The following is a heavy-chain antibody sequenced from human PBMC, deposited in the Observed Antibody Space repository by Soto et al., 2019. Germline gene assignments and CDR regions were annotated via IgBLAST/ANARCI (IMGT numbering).Heavy chain of an antibody. CDR2: IYYSGST. Sequence: SETLSLTCTVSGGSVSSGSYYWSWIRQPPGKGLEWIGYIYYSGSTHYNPSLKSRVTISVDTSKNQFSLKLSSVTAADTAVYYYARDNALYDSSGDFSCYYMDVWGKGTTVTVSS. V-gene: IGHV4-61*01. CDR3: ARDNALYDSSGDFSCYYMDV. CDR1: GGSVSSGSYY. J-gene: IGHJ6*03. D-gene: IGHD3-22*01.